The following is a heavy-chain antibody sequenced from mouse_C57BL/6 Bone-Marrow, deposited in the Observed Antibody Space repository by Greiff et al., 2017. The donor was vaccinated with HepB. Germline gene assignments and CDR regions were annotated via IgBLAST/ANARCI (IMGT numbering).Heavy chain of an antibody. D-gene: IGHD3-2*02. Sequence: VQLQQSGPELVKPGASVKLSCKASGYAFSSSWMNWVKQRPGKGLEWIGRIYPGDGDTNYNGKFKGKATLTADKSSSTAYMQLSSLTSEDSAVYFCARLTAQAHFDYWGQGTTLTVSS. J-gene: IGHJ2*01. V-gene: IGHV1-82*01. CDR1: GYAFSSSW. CDR2: IYPGDGDT. CDR3: ARLTAQAHFDY.